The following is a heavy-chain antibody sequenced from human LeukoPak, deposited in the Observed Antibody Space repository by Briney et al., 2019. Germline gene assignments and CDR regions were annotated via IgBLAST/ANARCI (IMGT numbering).Heavy chain of an antibody. D-gene: IGHD6-13*01. CDR2: ISSSSSYI. CDR3: ARDPYSSSPFDY. J-gene: IGHJ4*02. Sequence: GGSLRLSCAASGFTFSSYSMNWVRQAPGKGLEWVSSISSSSSYIYYADSVKGRFTISRDNAKNSLYLQMNSLRAEDTVVYYCARDPYSSSPFDYWGQGTLVTVSS. V-gene: IGHV3-21*01. CDR1: GFTFSSYS.